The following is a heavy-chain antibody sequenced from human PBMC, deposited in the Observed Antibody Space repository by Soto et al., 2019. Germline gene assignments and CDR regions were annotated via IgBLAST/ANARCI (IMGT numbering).Heavy chain of an antibody. V-gene: IGHV1-18*04. Sequence: ASVKVSFKASCYTFTSYGISWVRQAPGQGLEWMGWISAYNGNTNYAQKLQGRVTMTTDTSTSTAYMELRSLRSDDTAVYYCAREAVAGPFDYWGQGTLVTVSS. CDR2: ISAYNGNT. J-gene: IGHJ4*02. CDR3: AREAVAGPFDY. D-gene: IGHD6-19*01. CDR1: CYTFTSYG.